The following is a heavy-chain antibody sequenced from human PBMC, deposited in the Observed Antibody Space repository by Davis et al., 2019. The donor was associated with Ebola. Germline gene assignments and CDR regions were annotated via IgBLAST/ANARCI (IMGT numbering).Heavy chain of an antibody. CDR3: TANRYYYYGMDV. J-gene: IGHJ6*02. CDR2: IYSGGST. CDR1: GFTFSSYW. Sequence: GGSLRLSCAASGFTFSSYWMSWVRQAPGNGLEWVSVIYSGGSTYYADSVKGRFTISRDNSKNTLYLQMNSLRAEDTAVYYCTANRYYYYGMDVWGQGTTVTVSS. D-gene: IGHD5-18*01. V-gene: IGHV3-53*01.